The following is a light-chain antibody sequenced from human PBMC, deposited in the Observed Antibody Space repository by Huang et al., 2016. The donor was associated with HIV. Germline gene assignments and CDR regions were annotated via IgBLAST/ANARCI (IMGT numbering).Light chain of an antibody. V-gene: IGKV3-15*01. CDR1: QMVNNN. CDR3: HQYDQWPRT. CDR2: GAS. J-gene: IGKJ1*01. Sequence: VMTQSPATLPVSPGERATLSCRARQMVNNNLAWYQKKPGQAPRLVIYGASTRATDVPARFSGSGSGTNFTLIIDSLQSEDFAVYFCHQYDQWPRTFGQGTKVEVK.